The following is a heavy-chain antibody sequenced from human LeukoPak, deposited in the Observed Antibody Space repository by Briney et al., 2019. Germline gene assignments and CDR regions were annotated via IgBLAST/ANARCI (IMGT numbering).Heavy chain of an antibody. CDR2: ISAYNGNT. D-gene: IGHD1-1*01. CDR1: GYTFTSYG. Sequence: ASVKVSCKASGYTFTSYGTSWVRQAPGQGLEWMGWISAYNGNTNYAQKLQGRVTMTTDTSTSTAYMELRSLRSDDTAVYYCARDRVPASWFDPWGQGTLVTVSS. J-gene: IGHJ5*02. CDR3: ARDRVPASWFDP. V-gene: IGHV1-18*01.